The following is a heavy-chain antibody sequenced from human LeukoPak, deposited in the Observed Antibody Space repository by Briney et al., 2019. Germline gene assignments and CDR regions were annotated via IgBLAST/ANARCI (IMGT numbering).Heavy chain of an antibody. D-gene: IGHD6-13*01. V-gene: IGHV3-74*01. CDR3: ARGTVGAPGFDY. CDR2: INPGGNKT. Sequence: GGSLRLSCAASGLMFNGYWMHWFRQVPGKGLVWVSEINPGGNKTNYADSVWGRFTVSRDNAKDTVYLKMDRVSVGDTAVYYCARGTVGAPGFDYWGQGTLVSVSS. J-gene: IGHJ4*02. CDR1: GLMFNGYW.